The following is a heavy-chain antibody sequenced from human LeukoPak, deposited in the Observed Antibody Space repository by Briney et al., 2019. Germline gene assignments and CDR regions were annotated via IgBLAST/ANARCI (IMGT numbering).Heavy chain of an antibody. CDR3: ARDSVDYYDSSGYYSPETFDY. J-gene: IGHJ4*02. CDR2: IYTSGST. D-gene: IGHD3-22*01. V-gene: IGHV4-61*02. Sequence: SQTLSLTCTVSGGSISSGSYYWSWIRQPAGKGLEWIGRIYTSGSTNYNPSLKSRVTISVHTSKNQFSLKLSSVTAADTAVYYCARDSVDYYDSSGYYSPETFDYWGQGTLVTVSS. CDR1: GGSISSGSYY.